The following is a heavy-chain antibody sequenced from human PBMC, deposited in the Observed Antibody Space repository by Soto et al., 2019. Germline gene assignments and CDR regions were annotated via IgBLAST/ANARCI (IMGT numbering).Heavy chain of an antibody. CDR3: ARDRGYCISTSCLGDYYYGMDV. CDR2: IIPIFGTA. J-gene: IGHJ6*02. V-gene: IGHV1-69*12. D-gene: IGHD2-2*01. Sequence: QVQLVQSGAEVKKPGSSVKVSCKASGGTFSSYAISWVRQAPGQGLEWMGGIIPIFGTANYAQKFQGRVTITADESTSTAYMERSSLRSEDTAVYYCARDRGYCISTSCLGDYYYGMDVWGQGTTVTVSS. CDR1: GGTFSSYA.